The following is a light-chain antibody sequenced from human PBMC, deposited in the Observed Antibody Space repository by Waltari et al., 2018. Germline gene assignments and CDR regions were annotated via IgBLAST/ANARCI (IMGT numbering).Light chain of an antibody. Sequence: DIQMTQSPSSLSASVGDRVTITCRAGQSISSHLNWYQQKPGEAPKLLIFAASSLKSGVPSRFSGSGSGTDFTLTISSLQPEDFAVYYCQQLKSYPITFGGGTKVEIK. V-gene: IGKV1-39*01. CDR1: QSISSH. CDR2: AAS. CDR3: QQLKSYPIT. J-gene: IGKJ4*01.